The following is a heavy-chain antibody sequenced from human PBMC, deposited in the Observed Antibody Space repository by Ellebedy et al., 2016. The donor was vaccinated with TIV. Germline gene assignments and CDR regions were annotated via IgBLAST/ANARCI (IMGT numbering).Heavy chain of an antibody. J-gene: IGHJ6*02. Sequence: GESLKISCAASGFIFSSYSMNWVRQAPGKGLEWVSSISSSDHYIHYADSVKGRFTISRDNAKNSLYLQMNSLRAEDTAGYYCARDSGTRLDYYGMDVWGQGTTVTVSS. V-gene: IGHV3-21*01. CDR3: ARDSGTRLDYYGMDV. CDR2: ISSSDHYI. D-gene: IGHD3-10*01. CDR1: GFIFSSYS.